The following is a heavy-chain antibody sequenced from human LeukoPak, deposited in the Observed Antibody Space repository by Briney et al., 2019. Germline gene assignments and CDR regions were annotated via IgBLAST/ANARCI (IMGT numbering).Heavy chain of an antibody. CDR1: GYTFTGYY. Sequence: GASVKVSCKASGYTFTGYYMHWVRQAPGRGLEWMGWINPNSGGTNYAQKFQGRVTMTRDTSISTAYVELSRLRSDDTAVYYCARGHSSSSHYYYYMDVWGKGTTVTVSS. J-gene: IGHJ6*03. CDR2: INPNSGGT. V-gene: IGHV1-2*02. CDR3: ARGHSSSSHYYYYMDV. D-gene: IGHD6-13*01.